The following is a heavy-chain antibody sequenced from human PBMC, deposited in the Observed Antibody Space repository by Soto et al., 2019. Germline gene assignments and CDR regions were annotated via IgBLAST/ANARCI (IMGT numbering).Heavy chain of an antibody. CDR3: VRVRLYYDWGSGKYNGELDY. V-gene: IGHV1-18*01. CDR2: ISAYNGNT. D-gene: IGHD3-10*01. Sequence: QVQLVQSGAEVKKPGAAVKVSCKATGYSFTSYNISWVRQAPGQGLEWVGWISAYNGNTKYAQKVQGRVTMTTDTSTSTAYMELRSLRADDTAVYYCVRVRLYYDWGSGKYNGELDYWGQGTLVTVSS. J-gene: IGHJ4*02. CDR1: GYSFTSYN.